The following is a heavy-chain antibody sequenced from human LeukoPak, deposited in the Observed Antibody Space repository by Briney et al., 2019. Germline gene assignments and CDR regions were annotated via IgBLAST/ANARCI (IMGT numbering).Heavy chain of an antibody. J-gene: IGHJ4*02. Sequence: GGSLRLSCAASGFTVSSNYMSWVRQAPGKGLEWVSVIYGGGSTYYADSVKGRFTISRDSSKNTLYLQMNGLRAEDTAVYYCARDHRTVGPFDYWGQGTLVTVSS. D-gene: IGHD4-23*01. CDR2: IYGGGST. CDR1: GFTVSSNY. CDR3: ARDHRTVGPFDY. V-gene: IGHV3-53*01.